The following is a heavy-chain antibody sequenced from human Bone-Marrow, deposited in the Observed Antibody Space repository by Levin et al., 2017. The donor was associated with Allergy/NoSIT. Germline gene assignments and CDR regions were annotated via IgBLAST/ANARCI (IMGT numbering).Heavy chain of an antibody. CDR1: GYTFSSYG. V-gene: IGHV1-18*01. CDR2: ISAYTGNI. D-gene: IGHD3-10*01. CDR3: AREASNGPGRRWLEP. J-gene: IGHJ5*02. Sequence: ASVKVSCKGSGYTFSSYGFSWVRQAPGQGLEWMGWISAYTGNIKYAQKFQGRVTMTTDTSTRTAYMELRSLRSDDTAVYYCAREASNGPGRRWLEPWGQGTLVTVSS.